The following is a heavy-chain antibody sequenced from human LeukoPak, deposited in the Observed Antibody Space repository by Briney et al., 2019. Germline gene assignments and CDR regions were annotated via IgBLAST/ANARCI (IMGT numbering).Heavy chain of an antibody. D-gene: IGHD4-17*01. CDR3: ARGVGESFDY. J-gene: IGHJ4*02. Sequence: SETLSLTCTVSGGSISSGDYYWSWIRQPPGKGLEWIGYIYHSGSTYYNPSLKSRVTISVDRSKNQFPLKLGSVTAADTAVYYCARGVGESFDYWGQGTLVTVSS. CDR1: GGSISSGDYY. CDR2: IYHSGST. V-gene: IGHV4-30-2*01.